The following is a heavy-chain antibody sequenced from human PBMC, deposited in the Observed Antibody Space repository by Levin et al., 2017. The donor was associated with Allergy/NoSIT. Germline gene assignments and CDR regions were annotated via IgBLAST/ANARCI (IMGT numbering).Heavy chain of an antibody. V-gene: IGHV1-18*01. Sequence: ASVKVSCKASGYTFRVYGIIWVRQAPGEGLEWLGWISPNNGHTKVSHKVQGRVTMTTDASTTTAYLDIRSLTSADTAVYYCARDLGTSWYDNAFEIWGQGTLVSVSS. D-gene: IGHD6-13*01. CDR2: ISPNNGHT. J-gene: IGHJ3*02. CDR3: ARDLGTSWYDNAFEI. CDR1: GYTFRVYG.